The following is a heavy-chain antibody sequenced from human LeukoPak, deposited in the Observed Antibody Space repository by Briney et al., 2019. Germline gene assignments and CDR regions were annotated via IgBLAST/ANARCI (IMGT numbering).Heavy chain of an antibody. CDR3: ARDKGSYDSDF. Sequence: GGSLRLSCAASGFTFSSYTMNWLRQAPGKGLEWVSSISSSSSYIYYADSVKGRFTISRDNAKNSLYLQMNSLRAEDTAVYYCARDKGSYDSDFWGPGTLVTVSS. D-gene: IGHD5-18*01. CDR2: ISSSSSYI. J-gene: IGHJ4*02. CDR1: GFTFSSYT. V-gene: IGHV3-21*01.